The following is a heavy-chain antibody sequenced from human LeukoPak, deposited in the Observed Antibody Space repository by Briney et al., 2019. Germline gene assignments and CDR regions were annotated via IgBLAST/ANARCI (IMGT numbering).Heavy chain of an antibody. J-gene: IGHJ1*01. V-gene: IGHV3-21*01. Sequence: GGSLRLSCAASGFTFSSYSMNWVRQAPGKGLEWVSSISSSSSYIYYADSVKGRFTISRDNAKNSLYLQMNSLRAEDTAVYYCATYSSSNAREFQYWGQGTLVTVSS. CDR2: ISSSSSYI. CDR3: ATYSSSNAREFQY. D-gene: IGHD2-2*01. CDR1: GFTFSSYS.